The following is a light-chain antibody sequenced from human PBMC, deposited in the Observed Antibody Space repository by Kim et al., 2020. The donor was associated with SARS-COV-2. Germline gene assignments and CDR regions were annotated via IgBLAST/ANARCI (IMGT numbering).Light chain of an antibody. J-gene: IGLJ1*01. Sequence: GGTVTLTCASSTGAVTSGYYPNWFQQKPGQAPRALIYSTSNKRSWTPARFSGSLLGGKAALTLSGVQPEDEAEYYCLLYYGGAQYVFGTGTKVTVL. V-gene: IGLV7-43*01. CDR2: STS. CDR3: LLYYGGAQYV. CDR1: TGAVTSGYY.